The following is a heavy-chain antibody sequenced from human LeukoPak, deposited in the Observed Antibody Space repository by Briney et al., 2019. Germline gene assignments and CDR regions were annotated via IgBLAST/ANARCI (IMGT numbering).Heavy chain of an antibody. J-gene: IGHJ4*02. D-gene: IGHD3-9*01. Sequence: ASVKVSCKASGYTFTSYDLNWVRQATGQGLEWMGWMNPNSGDTGYAQKFQGRVIMTRNTSINTAYMELSSLRSEDTAVYYCANLGGIYYDILTGYHTDDYWGQGTLVTVPS. V-gene: IGHV1-8*01. CDR1: GYTFTSYD. CDR3: ANLGGIYYDILTGYHTDDY. CDR2: MNPNSGDT.